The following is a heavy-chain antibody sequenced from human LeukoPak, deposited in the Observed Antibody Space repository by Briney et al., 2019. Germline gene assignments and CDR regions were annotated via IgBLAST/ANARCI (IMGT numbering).Heavy chain of an antibody. V-gene: IGHV3-23*01. D-gene: IGHD3-22*01. CDR2: ISGSGGST. Sequence: GGSLRLSCAASGFTFSSYAMSWVRQAPGKGLEWVSAISGSGGSTYYADSVKGRFTISRDNSKNTLYLQMNSLRAEDTAVYYCAKDLGLDYYDSSGYHLLNWFDPWGQGTLVTVSS. CDR3: AKDLGLDYYDSSGYHLLNWFDP. J-gene: IGHJ5*02. CDR1: GFTFSSYA.